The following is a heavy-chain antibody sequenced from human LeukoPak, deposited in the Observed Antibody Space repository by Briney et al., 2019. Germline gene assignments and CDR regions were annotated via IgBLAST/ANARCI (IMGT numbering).Heavy chain of an antibody. Sequence: SGTLSLTCAISGGSISSTNWWSWVRQPPGKGLEWIGEIYHSGSTNYNPSLKSRVTISVDKSKNQFSLKLNSVTGADTAVYYCARKTWGQRIDYWGQGTLVTVSS. CDR3: ARKTWGQRIDY. CDR2: IYHSGST. D-gene: IGHD3-16*01. J-gene: IGHJ4*02. V-gene: IGHV4-4*02. CDR1: GGSISSTNW.